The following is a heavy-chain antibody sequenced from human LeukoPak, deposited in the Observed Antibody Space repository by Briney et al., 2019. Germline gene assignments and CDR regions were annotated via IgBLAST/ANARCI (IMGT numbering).Heavy chain of an antibody. CDR3: ARVRGGYYFDY. V-gene: IGHV3-33*08. CDR1: GFTFSTYG. J-gene: IGHJ4*02. D-gene: IGHD2-15*01. Sequence: GGSLRLSCAASGFTFSTYGMHWVRQAPGKGLEWVAVIGNDGRAKYYADSVRGRFTISRDNSKNTLYLQMNSLRAEDTAVYYCARVRGGYYFDYWGQGTLVTVSS. CDR2: IGNDGRAK.